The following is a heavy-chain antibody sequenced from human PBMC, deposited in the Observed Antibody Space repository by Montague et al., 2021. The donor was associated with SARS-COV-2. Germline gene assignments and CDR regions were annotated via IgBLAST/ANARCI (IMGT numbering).Heavy chain of an antibody. D-gene: IGHD3-10*01. CDR3: ALNYFRVRSWYGMDV. CDR1: GGSISSGGYY. CDR2: IYYSGST. J-gene: IGHJ6*02. Sequence: TLSLTCTVSGGSISSGGYYWSWIRQHPGKGLEWIGYIYYSGSTYYNPSLKSRVTISVDTSKNQFSLKLSSVTAADTAVYYCALNYFRVRSWYGMDVWGQGTTGTVS. V-gene: IGHV4-31*03.